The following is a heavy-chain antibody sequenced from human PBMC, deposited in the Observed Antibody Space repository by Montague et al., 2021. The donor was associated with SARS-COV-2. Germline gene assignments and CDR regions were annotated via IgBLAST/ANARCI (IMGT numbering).Heavy chain of an antibody. V-gene: IGHV4-59*01. D-gene: IGHD2-15*01. J-gene: IGHJ4*02. Sequence: SETLSLTCSVSGGSINNYFWGWIRQSPGKGLEWVGYMHSTGRTAYNPSLKSRVIISVDTSKTQISLKLSSVSAADTAMYYCARAVVEAKTAKIESWGQGTLVTVSS. CDR3: ARAVVEAKTAKIES. CDR2: MHSTGRT. CDR1: GGSINNYF.